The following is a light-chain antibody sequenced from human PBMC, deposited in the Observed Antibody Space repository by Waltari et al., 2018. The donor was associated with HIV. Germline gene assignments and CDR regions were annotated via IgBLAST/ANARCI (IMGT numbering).Light chain of an antibody. CDR1: QSINKRF. CDR2: SAS. J-gene: IGKJ4*01. CDR3: QHSGSSPGVT. Sequence: EIVLTPSPVTLSLSPGARATLSSRASQSINKRFLGWYQQKPGQAPRLLIYSASSRTGGTPDRFSGSGSGTDFTLTINRLEPEDFAVYYCQHSGSSPGVTFGGGTKVDVK. V-gene: IGKV3-20*01.